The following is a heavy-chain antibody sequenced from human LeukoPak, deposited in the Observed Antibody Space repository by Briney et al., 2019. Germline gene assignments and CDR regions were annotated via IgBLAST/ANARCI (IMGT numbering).Heavy chain of an antibody. CDR2: IYTSGAT. V-gene: IGHV4-61*09. D-gene: IGHD1-14*01. Sequence: SETLSLTCTLSGGSISSGSYYWTWIRQPAGKGLEWIGHIYTSGATSYNPSLQSRVTISVDTPKHEFSLKLTSLTAADTAVYYCARTGGGVGWFGTIDSWGQGTLVTVSS. CDR1: GGSISSGSYY. CDR3: ARTGGGVGWFGTIDS. J-gene: IGHJ4*02.